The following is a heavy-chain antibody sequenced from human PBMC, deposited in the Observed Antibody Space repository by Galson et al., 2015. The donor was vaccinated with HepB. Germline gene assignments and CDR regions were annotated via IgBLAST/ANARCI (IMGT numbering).Heavy chain of an antibody. D-gene: IGHD4-17*01. J-gene: IGHJ6*03. CDR3: ARDSATVTYGGDYYYYMDV. Sequence: SVKVSCKASGYTFTSYGISWVRQAPGQGLEWMGWISAHNGNTNYAQKLQGRVTMTTDTSTSTAYMELRSLRSDDTAVYYCARDSATVTYGGDYYYYMDVWGKGTTVTVSS. V-gene: IGHV1-18*01. CDR1: GYTFTSYG. CDR2: ISAHNGNT.